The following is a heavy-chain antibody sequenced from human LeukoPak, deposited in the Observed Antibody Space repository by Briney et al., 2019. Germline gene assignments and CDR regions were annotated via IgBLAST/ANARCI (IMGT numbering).Heavy chain of an antibody. J-gene: IGHJ4*02. CDR3: AKSSLGDGKAYFDN. V-gene: IGHV3-11*03. Sequence: GGSLRLSCAASGFTFSDYYMSWIRQAPGKGLEWLSYISTSSSYTNSADSVKGRFTISRDNAKNSPYLQMNSLRAEDTAVYYCAKSSLGDGKAYFDNWGQGTLVTVSS. CDR1: GFTFSDYY. D-gene: IGHD5-24*01. CDR2: ISTSSSYT.